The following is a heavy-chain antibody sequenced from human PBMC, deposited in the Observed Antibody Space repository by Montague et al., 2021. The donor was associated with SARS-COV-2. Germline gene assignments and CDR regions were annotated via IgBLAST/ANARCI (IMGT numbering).Heavy chain of an antibody. V-gene: IGHV4-59*13. J-gene: IGHJ4*02. Sequence: SETLSLTCTVSGGSISSYFWSWIRQSPGKGLEWIGYFYHSGGTRYNPSLKIRVTISGATSKTQFSLTLSSVTTADTAVYYCARSGAVPMVWGQGTLVTVSS. CDR2: FYHSGGT. CDR1: GGSISSYF. CDR3: ARSGAVPMV. D-gene: IGHD3-10*01.